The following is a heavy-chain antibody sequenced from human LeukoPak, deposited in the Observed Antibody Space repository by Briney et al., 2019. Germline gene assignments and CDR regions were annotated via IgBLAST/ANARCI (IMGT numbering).Heavy chain of an antibody. Sequence: GGSLRLSCAASGFTFSSYEMNWVRQAPGKGLEWVSYISSSGSTTYYADSVKGRFTISRDNSKNTLYLQMNSLRAEDTAVYYCAKGGWGTMVRGVPDWFDPWGQGTLVTVSS. J-gene: IGHJ5*02. CDR3: AKGGWGTMVRGVPDWFDP. D-gene: IGHD3-10*01. V-gene: IGHV3-48*03. CDR2: ISSSGSTT. CDR1: GFTFSSYE.